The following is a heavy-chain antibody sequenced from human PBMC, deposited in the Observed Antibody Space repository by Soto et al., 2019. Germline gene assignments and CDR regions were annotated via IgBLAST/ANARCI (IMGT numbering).Heavy chain of an antibody. J-gene: IGHJ5*02. V-gene: IGHV3-48*01. Sequence: GGSLRLSCAASGFTFSSYSMNWVRQAPGKGLEWVSYISSSSSTIYYADSVKGRFTISRDNAKNSLYLQMNSLRAEDTAVYYCAREYCSSTSCYGNWFDPWGQGTLVTVSS. D-gene: IGHD2-2*01. CDR3: AREYCSSTSCYGNWFDP. CDR2: ISSSSSTI. CDR1: GFTFSSYS.